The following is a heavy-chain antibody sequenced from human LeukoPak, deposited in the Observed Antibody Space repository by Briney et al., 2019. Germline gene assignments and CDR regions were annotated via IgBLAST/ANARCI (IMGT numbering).Heavy chain of an antibody. CDR1: GFTSSGYA. J-gene: IGHJ4*02. Sequence: GGSLRLSCAASGFTSSGYAMNWVRQAPLKGLEWVSAISGSGRNTYYADSVKGRFTISRDNSKNTLYLQMNSLRAEDSAVYYCVTNYFDSSAYYPDFDYWGQGALVTVSS. D-gene: IGHD3-22*01. V-gene: IGHV3-23*01. CDR2: ISGSGRNT. CDR3: VTNYFDSSAYYPDFDY.